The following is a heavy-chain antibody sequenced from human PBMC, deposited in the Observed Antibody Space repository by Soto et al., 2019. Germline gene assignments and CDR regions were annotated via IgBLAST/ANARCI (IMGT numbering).Heavy chain of an antibody. CDR1: GDIVSSNSAA. D-gene: IGHD2-21*01. Sequence: SQTLSLTCAISGDIVSSNSAAWNWIRQSPSRGLEWLGRTYYRSKWYNDYAVSVKSRITINPDTSKNQFSLQLNSVTHEDTAVYSCARDRHIAGSGRPRVGMEIRGKETRVTASS. V-gene: IGHV6-1*01. CDR2: TYYRSKWYN. CDR3: ARDRHIAGSGRPRVGMEI. J-gene: IGHJ6*04.